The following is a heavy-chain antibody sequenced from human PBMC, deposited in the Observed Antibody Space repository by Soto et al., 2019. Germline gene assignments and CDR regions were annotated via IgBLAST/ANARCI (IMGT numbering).Heavy chain of an antibody. CDR1: GGSISSSNC. J-gene: IGHJ6*02. V-gene: IGHV4-4*02. Sequence: QVQLQESGPGLVKPSGTLSLTCAVSGGSISSSNCWSWVRQPPGKGLEWIGEIYHSGSTNYNPSPTSRVTISVDKSHTQFSLKLSSVTAADTAVYYCARVEGRFYYGMDVWGQGTTVTVSS. CDR2: IYHSGST. CDR3: ARVEGRFYYGMDV.